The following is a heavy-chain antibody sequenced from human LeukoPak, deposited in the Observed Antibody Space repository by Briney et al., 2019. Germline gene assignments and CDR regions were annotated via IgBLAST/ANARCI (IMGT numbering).Heavy chain of an antibody. V-gene: IGHV1-18*01. CDR2: ISAYNGNT. J-gene: IGHJ4*02. D-gene: IGHD3-10*01. CDR3: ARFGGSGSYYKAFDY. Sequence: ASVKVSCKSSGYTFTSYGIIWVRQAPGQGLEWMGWISAYNGNTNYAQKLQGRVTMTTDTSTSTAYMELRSLRSDDTAVYYCARFGGSGSYYKAFDYWGQGTLVTVSS. CDR1: GYTFTSYG.